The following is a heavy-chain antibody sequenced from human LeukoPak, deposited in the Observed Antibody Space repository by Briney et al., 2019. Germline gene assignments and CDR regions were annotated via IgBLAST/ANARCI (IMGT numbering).Heavy chain of an antibody. V-gene: IGHV3-21*01. D-gene: IGHD3-10*01. J-gene: IGHJ4*02. CDR1: GFSFRDYE. CDR2: ISSSSSYI. Sequence: GGSLRLSCAASGFSFRDYELTWVRQAPGKGLEWVSSISSSSSYIYYADSVKGRFTISRDNAKNSLYLQMNSLRAEDTAVYYCARDSYYYGSGSYYGDDYWGQGTLVTVSS. CDR3: ARDSYYYGSGSYYGDDY.